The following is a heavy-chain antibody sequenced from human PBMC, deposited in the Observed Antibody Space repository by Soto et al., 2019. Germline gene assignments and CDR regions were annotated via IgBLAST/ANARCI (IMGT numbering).Heavy chain of an antibody. D-gene: IGHD2-8*02. CDR1: GFSFSDNL. CDR2: INPDNGNT. J-gene: IGHJ3*01. V-gene: IGHV1-3*01. Sequence: QVQLVQSGAEVRKPGASVNISCRASGFSFSDNLINWVRQAPGQSLEWMGWINPDNGNTRYSQTLQGRVTISRHSSASIVYVEVSDLTPEDTAVYYCARDILAVGPRANGAFDVWGEGTMVTVSS. CDR3: ARDILAVGPRANGAFDV.